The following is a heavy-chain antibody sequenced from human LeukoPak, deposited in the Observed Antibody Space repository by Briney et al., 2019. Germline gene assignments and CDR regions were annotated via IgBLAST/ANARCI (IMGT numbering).Heavy chain of an antibody. CDR3: ARETVAGTFDH. Sequence: AGGSLRLSCAASGFTLSEYYMSWIRQAPGKGLEWVADISPTSDIVWYGDSAKGRFTISRDYAKDSLYLQMNSLGAEDTAVYYCARETVAGTFDHWSQGTLVTVSS. J-gene: IGHJ4*02. V-gene: IGHV3-11*01. CDR1: GFTLSEYY. D-gene: IGHD1-1*01. CDR2: ISPTSDIV.